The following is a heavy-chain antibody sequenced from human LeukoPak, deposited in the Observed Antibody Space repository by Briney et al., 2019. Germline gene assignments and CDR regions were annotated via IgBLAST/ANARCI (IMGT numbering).Heavy chain of an antibody. CDR2: ISYDGSNK. J-gene: IGHJ4*02. Sequence: GGSLRLSCAASGFTFSSYGMHRVRQAPGKGLEWVAVISYDGSNKYYADSVKGRFTVSRDNSKNTLYLQMNSLRAEDTAVYYCAKEGRDGFNYDYWGQGTLVTVSS. D-gene: IGHD5-24*01. CDR1: GFTFSSYG. V-gene: IGHV3-30*18. CDR3: AKEGRDGFNYDY.